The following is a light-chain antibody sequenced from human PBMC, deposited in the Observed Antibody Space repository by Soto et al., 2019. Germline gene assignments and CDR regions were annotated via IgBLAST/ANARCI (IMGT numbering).Light chain of an antibody. CDR1: QSVSGC. J-gene: IGKJ1*01. V-gene: IGKV1-5*01. CDR2: DAA. Sequence: DIQMTQSPSTLSASVGDTVTVTCRASQSVSGCLAWYQQKPGEAPKLLIYDAAALPRAAPSRFSGSGSGTKFNLTLTSLQPDDVATYYCQQYETFSGTSGQGTKVDIK. CDR3: QQYETFSGT.